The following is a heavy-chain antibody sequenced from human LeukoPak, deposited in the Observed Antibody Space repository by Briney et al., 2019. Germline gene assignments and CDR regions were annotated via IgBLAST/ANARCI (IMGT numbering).Heavy chain of an antibody. D-gene: IGHD2-2*01. V-gene: IGHV3-23*01. CDR1: GFTFSSHA. CDR2: LSGSGYNT. CDR3: AKDPYGTRYFDY. J-gene: IGHJ4*02. Sequence: GGSLRLSCAASGFTFSSHALSWVRQAPGKGLEWVSSLSGSGYNTYYADSVKGRFTISRDNSKNTVYLQMNSLRAEDTDVYYCAKDPYGTRYFDYWGQGTLVTVSS.